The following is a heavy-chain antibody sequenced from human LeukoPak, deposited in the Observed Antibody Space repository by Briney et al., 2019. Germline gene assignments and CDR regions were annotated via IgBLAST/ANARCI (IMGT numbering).Heavy chain of an antibody. CDR3: ARGLSVRNDWLLEGY. J-gene: IGHJ4*02. D-gene: IGHD3-9*01. Sequence: SETLSLTCTVSGYSISSGYYWGWIRQPPGKGLEWIGSIYHSGSTYYNPSLKSRVTISVDTSKNQFSLKLSSVTAADTAVYYCARGLSVRNDWLLEGYWGQGTLVTVSS. CDR2: IYHSGST. CDR1: GYSISSGYY. V-gene: IGHV4-38-2*02.